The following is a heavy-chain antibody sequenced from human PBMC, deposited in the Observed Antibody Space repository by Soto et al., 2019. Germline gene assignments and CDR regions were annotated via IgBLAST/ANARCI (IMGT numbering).Heavy chain of an antibody. V-gene: IGHV3-30*18. Sequence: GGSLRLSCAASGFTFSSYGMHWFRQAPGKGLEWVAVISYDGSNKYYADSVKGRFTISRDNSKNTLYLQMNSLRAEDTAVYYCAKGPSPDALWFGELNFDYWGQGTLVTVSS. CDR2: ISYDGSNK. CDR3: AKGPSPDALWFGELNFDY. D-gene: IGHD3-10*01. J-gene: IGHJ4*02. CDR1: GFTFSSYG.